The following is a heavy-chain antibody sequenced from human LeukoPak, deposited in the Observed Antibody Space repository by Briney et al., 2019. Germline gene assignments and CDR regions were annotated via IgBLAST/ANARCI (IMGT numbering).Heavy chain of an antibody. CDR1: GYTFSSYS. Sequence: PGGSLRLSCAASGYTFSSYSINWVRQAPGKGLEWVSSISVRSNYIYCADSVRGRFSISRDDARDSLYLQMNSLRAEDTAVYYCVRLRRNSDTSGFYYYYDYWGQGTLVAVSS. J-gene: IGHJ4*02. CDR3: VRLRRNSDTSGFYYYYDY. CDR2: ISVRSNYI. D-gene: IGHD3-22*01. V-gene: IGHV3-21*01.